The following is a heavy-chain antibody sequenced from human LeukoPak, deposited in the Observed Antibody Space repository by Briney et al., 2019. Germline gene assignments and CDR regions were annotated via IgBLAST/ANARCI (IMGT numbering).Heavy chain of an antibody. CDR1: GGTFSSYA. V-gene: IGHV1-69*05. CDR2: IITIFGTA. CDR3: ARGPKYYYYYYYMDV. Sequence: ASVKVSCKASGGTFSSYAISWVRQGPGQGLEWMGGIITIFGTANYAQKFQGRVTITTDESTSTAYMELSSLRSEDTAVYYCARGPKYYYYYYYMDVWGKGTTVTVSS. J-gene: IGHJ6*03.